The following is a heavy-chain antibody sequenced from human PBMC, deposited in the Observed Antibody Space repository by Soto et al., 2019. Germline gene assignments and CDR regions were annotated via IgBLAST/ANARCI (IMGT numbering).Heavy chain of an antibody. Sequence: ASVKVSCKASAYTFTSYVISWVRQAPGQGLEWMGWISAYNGNTNYAQKLQGRVTMTTDTSTSTAYMELRSLRSDDTAVYYCARDTYYGSGSYYYDYWGQGTLVTVSS. CDR1: AYTFTSYV. CDR2: ISAYNGNT. D-gene: IGHD3-10*01. V-gene: IGHV1-18*01. CDR3: ARDTYYGSGSYYYDY. J-gene: IGHJ4*02.